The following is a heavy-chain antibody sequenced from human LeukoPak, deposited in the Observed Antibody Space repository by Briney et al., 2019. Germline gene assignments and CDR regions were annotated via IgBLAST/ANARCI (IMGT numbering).Heavy chain of an antibody. CDR3: AREGITIFGVVTPYFDH. J-gene: IGHJ4*02. V-gene: IGHV4-61*02. D-gene: IGHD3-3*01. CDR1: GGSISSGSYY. Sequence: SETLSLTCTVSGGSISSGSYYWSWIRQPAGKGLEWIGRIYTSGSTNYNPSLKSRVTISVDTSKNQFSLKLSSVTAADTAVYYCAREGITIFGVVTPYFDHWGQGTLVTVSS. CDR2: IYTSGST.